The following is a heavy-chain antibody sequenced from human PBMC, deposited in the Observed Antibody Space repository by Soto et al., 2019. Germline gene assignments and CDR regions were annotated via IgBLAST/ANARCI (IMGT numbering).Heavy chain of an antibody. D-gene: IGHD5-18*01. J-gene: IGHJ4*02. V-gene: IGHV5-51*01. CDR2: IYPGDSDT. Sequence: GEALKISCKGSGYSFTSYWIGWVRQMPGKGLEWMGIIYPGDSDTRYSPSFQGQVTISADKSISTAYLQWSSLKASDTAMYYCARSRSSGYSYGPFAYWGQGTLVTVSS. CDR1: GYSFTSYW. CDR3: ARSRSSGYSYGPFAY.